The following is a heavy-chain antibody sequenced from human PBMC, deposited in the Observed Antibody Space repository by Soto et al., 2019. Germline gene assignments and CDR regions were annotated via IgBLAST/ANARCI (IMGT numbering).Heavy chain of an antibody. J-gene: IGHJ6*02. CDR2: ISYDGSNK. V-gene: IGHV3-30-3*01. Sequence: QVQLVESGGGVVQPGRSLRLSCAASGFTFSSYAMHWVRQAPGKGLEWVAVISYDGSNKYYADSVKGRFTISRDNSKNTRYLQMNSLRAEDTAVYYCAREDSGWSHYYYYGMDVWGQGTTVTVSS. D-gene: IGHD6-19*01. CDR3: AREDSGWSHYYYYGMDV. CDR1: GFTFSSYA.